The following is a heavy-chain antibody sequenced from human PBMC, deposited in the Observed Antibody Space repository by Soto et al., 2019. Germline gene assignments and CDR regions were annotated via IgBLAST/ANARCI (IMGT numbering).Heavy chain of an antibody. D-gene: IGHD3-16*01. CDR2: IFATGNT. J-gene: IGHJ4*01. CDR1: GGYISEKY. CDR3: ARGPLYYAATSDTYYRGPFDS. Sequence: SELLSRTYIVSGGYISEKYGNRVRQHTGKGLEWIGLIFATGNTNHNPSLKSRVTISVDTPKNQFSLTLRSLTAADTAVYFCARGPLYYAATSDTYYRGPFDSWGHGSLVTVSS. V-gene: IGHV4-4*07.